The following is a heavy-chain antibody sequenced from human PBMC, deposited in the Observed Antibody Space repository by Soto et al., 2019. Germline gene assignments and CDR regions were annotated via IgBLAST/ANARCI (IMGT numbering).Heavy chain of an antibody. Sequence: QVQLVESGGGVVQPGRSLRLSCAAAGFTFSRDAMHWVRQAPGKGLEWVAVITYDGLDKFKWYAESVEGRFTISRXXXXXXXXXXXXXXXXXXXXXXXXXXXXXXXXTFDSWGQGTLVTVSS. V-gene: IGHV3-30*04. CDR1: GFTFSRDA. CDR3: XXXXXXXXTFDS. CDR2: ITYDGLDKFK. J-gene: IGHJ4*02.